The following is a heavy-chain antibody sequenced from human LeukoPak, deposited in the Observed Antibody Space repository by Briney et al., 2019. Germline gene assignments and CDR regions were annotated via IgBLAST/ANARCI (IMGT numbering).Heavy chain of an antibody. CDR2: ISGSGST. D-gene: IGHD6-25*01. V-gene: IGHV3-23*01. CDR3: AKGLIAAVDTSFDY. J-gene: IGHJ4*02. Sequence: GGSLRLSCAASGFTFSTYAMNWVRQAPGKGLEWVSAISGSGSTYYADSVKGRFTISRDDSKNTLYLQMNSLRAEDTAVYYCAKGLIAAVDTSFDYWGQGTLDTVSS. CDR1: GFTFSTYA.